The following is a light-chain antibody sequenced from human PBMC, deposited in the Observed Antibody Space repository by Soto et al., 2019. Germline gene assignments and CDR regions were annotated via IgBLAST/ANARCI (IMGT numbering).Light chain of an antibody. Sequence: EIIMTQSPATLSVCPGEIATLSCRASHSVSSNLAWYQQKPGQAPRLLIYAVSTRATGVSARFRGSGSGTDFTLTNGSLQSEYFAVYYCQPYYDWPPYAFGRGTIVDIK. CDR2: AVS. J-gene: IGKJ3*01. CDR1: HSVSSN. CDR3: QPYYDWPPYA. V-gene: IGKV3-15*01.